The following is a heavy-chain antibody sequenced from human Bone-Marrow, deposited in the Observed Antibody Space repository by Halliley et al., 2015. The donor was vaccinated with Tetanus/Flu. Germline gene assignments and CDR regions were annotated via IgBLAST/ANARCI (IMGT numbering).Heavy chain of an antibody. Sequence: SLRLSCAASGFIFSSHEMNWVRQAAGKGLEWVSYISSSGSTISYAGSVKGRFTISRDNAKNSLYLQMNSLRDEDTAVYYCARGISDSYYRYFDYWGQGALVTVSS. V-gene: IGHV3-48*03. J-gene: IGHJ4*02. CDR1: GFIFSSHE. CDR3: ARGISDSYYRYFDY. CDR2: ISSSGSTI. D-gene: IGHD1-26*01.